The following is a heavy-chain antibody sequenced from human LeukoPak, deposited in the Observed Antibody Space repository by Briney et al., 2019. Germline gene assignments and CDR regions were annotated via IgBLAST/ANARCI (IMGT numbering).Heavy chain of an antibody. CDR2: ISYDGSNK. V-gene: IGHV3-30-3*01. CDR3: ARGFTTP. Sequence: GGSLRLSCAASGFTFSSYAMHWVRQAPGKGLEWVAVISYDGSNKYYADSVKGRFTISRDNSKNTLYLQMNSLRAEDTAVYYGARGFTTPWGQGTLVTVSS. CDR1: GFTFSSYA. D-gene: IGHD1-1*01. J-gene: IGHJ5*02.